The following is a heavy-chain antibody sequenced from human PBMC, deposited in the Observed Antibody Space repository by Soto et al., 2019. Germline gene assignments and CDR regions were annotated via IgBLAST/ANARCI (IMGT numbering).Heavy chain of an antibody. D-gene: IGHD4-17*01. CDR2: ISGSGGST. Sequence: GGSLRLSCAASGFTFSSYAMSWVRQAPGKGLEWVSAISGSGGSTYYADSVKGRFTISRDNSKNTLYLQMNSLRAEDTAVYYCAKDVGDEYYYYGMDVWGQGTTVTVSS. CDR1: GFTFSSYA. J-gene: IGHJ6*02. V-gene: IGHV3-23*01. CDR3: AKDVGDEYYYYGMDV.